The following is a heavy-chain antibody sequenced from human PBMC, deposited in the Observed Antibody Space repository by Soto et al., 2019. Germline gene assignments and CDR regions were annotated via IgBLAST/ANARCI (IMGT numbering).Heavy chain of an antibody. D-gene: IGHD3-22*01. Sequence: EVQLVESGGGLVKPGGSLRLSCAASGFTFSSYSMNWVRQAPGKGLEWVSSISSSSSYIYYADSVKGRFTISRDNAKNSLYLQINSLRAEDTAVYYCARGGCGDQITTNYWGQGTLVTVSS. J-gene: IGHJ4*02. CDR1: GFTFSSYS. V-gene: IGHV3-21*01. CDR2: ISSSSSYI. CDR3: ARGGCGDQITTNY.